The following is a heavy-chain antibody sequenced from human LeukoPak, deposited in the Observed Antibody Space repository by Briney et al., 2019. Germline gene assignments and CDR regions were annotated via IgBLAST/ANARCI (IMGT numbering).Heavy chain of an antibody. D-gene: IGHD6-25*01. J-gene: IGHJ3*02. CDR2: IYNSGST. CDR1: GGSISSYY. V-gene: IGHV4-59*08. Sequence: TSETLSLTCTVSGGSISSYYWSWIRQPPGKGLECIGYIYNSGSTNYNPSLKSRVSISVDTSKNQFSLKLSSVTAADTAVYYCARSAIDAFDTWGQGTMVTVSS. CDR3: ARSAIDAFDT.